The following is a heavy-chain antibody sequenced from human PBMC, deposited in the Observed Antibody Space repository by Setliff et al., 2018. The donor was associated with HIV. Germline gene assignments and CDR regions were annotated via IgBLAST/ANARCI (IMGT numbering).Heavy chain of an antibody. CDR2: IWYDGSNK. CDR3: ASPSGSYSEDAFDF. J-gene: IGHJ3*01. Sequence: GGSLRLSCAASGFTFSTYGMHWVRQAPGKGLEWVAVIWYDGSNKYYADSVKGRFTISRDNSKNTLYLQMNSLRAEDTAVYYCASPSGSYSEDAFDFWGQGTVVTVSS. V-gene: IGHV3-33*01. D-gene: IGHD1-26*01. CDR1: GFTFSTYG.